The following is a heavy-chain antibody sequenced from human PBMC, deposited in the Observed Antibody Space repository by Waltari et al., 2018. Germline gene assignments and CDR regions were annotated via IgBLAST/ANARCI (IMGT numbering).Heavy chain of an antibody. Sequence: EVQLVESGGGLVQPGRSLGLSCTASGFTFGAYAMRWVRQAPGKGLECVGFIRSKAYGGTTEYAASVKGRFTISRDDSKSIAYLQMNSLKTEDTAVYYCTREPASKNRLFDYWGQGTLVTVSS. CDR2: IRSKAYGGTT. V-gene: IGHV3-49*04. CDR1: GFTFGAYA. J-gene: IGHJ4*02. CDR3: TREPASKNRLFDY.